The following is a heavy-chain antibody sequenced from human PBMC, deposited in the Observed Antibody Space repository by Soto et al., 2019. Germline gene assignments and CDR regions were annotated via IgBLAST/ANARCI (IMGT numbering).Heavy chain of an antibody. Sequence: GGSLRLSCAASGFTFSSYWMSWVRQAPGKGLEWVANIKQDGSEKYYVDSVKGRFTISRDNAKNSLYLQMISLRAEDTAVYYCARDKLLWFGELFGSYYMDVWGKGTTVTVSS. CDR2: IKQDGSEK. CDR1: GFTFSSYW. J-gene: IGHJ6*03. V-gene: IGHV3-7*01. D-gene: IGHD3-10*01. CDR3: ARDKLLWFGELFGSYYMDV.